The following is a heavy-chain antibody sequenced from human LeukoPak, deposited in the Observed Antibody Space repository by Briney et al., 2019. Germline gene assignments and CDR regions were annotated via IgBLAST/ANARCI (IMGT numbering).Heavy chain of an antibody. D-gene: IGHD3-3*01. CDR2: INHSGST. CDR1: GGSFSGYY. J-gene: IGHJ4*02. CDR3: ARGLLDSVFDY. Sequence: PSETLSLTCAVYGGSFSGYYWSWIRQPPGKGLEWIGEINHSGSTNYNPSLESRVTISVDRSRNQFSLKLSSVTAADTAMYYCARGLLDSVFDYWGQGTLVTVSS. V-gene: IGHV4-34*01.